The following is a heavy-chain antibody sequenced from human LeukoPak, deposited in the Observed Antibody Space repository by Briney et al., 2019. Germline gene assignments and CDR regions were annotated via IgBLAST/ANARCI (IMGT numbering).Heavy chain of an antibody. CDR3: ARGPFPYSRGWYRPYYYYYGMDV. CDR1: GGSISGFH. Sequence: SETLSLPCTVSGGSISGFHWSWIRQPPGKGLEWIGYMDKSGSTTYNPSLRSRVTISVDTSKNQFSLKLSPVTAADTAVYYCARGPFPYSRGWYRPYYYYYGMDVWGQGTTVTVSS. J-gene: IGHJ6*02. D-gene: IGHD6-19*01. V-gene: IGHV4-59*01. CDR2: MDKSGST.